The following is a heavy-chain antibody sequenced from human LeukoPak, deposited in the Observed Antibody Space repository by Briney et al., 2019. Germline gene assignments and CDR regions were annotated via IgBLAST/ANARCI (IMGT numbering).Heavy chain of an antibody. CDR3: AKDLGAINWFDP. CDR2: ISYDGSNK. D-gene: IGHD1-26*01. V-gene: IGHV3-30*04. Sequence: GRSLRLSCAASGFTFSSYAMHWVRQAPGKGLEWVAVISYDGSNKYYADSVKGRFTISRDNSKNTLYLQMNSLRAEDTAVYYCAKDLGAINWFDPWGQGTLVTVSS. J-gene: IGHJ5*02. CDR1: GFTFSSYA.